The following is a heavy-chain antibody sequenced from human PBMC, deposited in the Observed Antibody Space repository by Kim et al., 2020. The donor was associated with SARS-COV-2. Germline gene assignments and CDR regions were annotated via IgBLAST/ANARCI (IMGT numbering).Heavy chain of an antibody. J-gene: IGHJ3*02. CDR3: ARAAAGTLYAFDI. Sequence: GGSLRLSCAASGFTVSSNYMSWVRQAPGKGLEWVSVIYSGGSTYYADSVKGRFTISRDNSKNTLYLQMNSLRAEDTVVYYCARAAAGTLYAFDIWGQGT. V-gene: IGHV3-53*01. CDR1: GFTVSSNY. D-gene: IGHD6-13*01. CDR2: IYSGGST.